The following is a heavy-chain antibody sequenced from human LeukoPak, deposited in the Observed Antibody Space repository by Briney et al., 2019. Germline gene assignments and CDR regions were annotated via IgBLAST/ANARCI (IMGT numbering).Heavy chain of an antibody. D-gene: IGHD2-2*01. CDR3: ASLGDIVVVPAA. V-gene: IGHV1-69*01. J-gene: IGHJ4*02. Sequence: SVKVSCKASGGTFSSYAISWVRQAPGQGLEWMGGIIPIFGTANYAQKFQGRVTITADESTSTAYMELSSLRSEDTAVYYCASLGDIVVVPAAWGQGTLITVSS. CDR1: GGTFSSYA. CDR2: IIPIFGTA.